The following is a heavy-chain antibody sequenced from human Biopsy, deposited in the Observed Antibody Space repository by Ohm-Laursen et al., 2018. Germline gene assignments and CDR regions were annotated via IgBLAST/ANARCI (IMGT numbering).Heavy chain of an antibody. J-gene: IGHJ4*02. D-gene: IGHD6-19*01. V-gene: IGHV4-61*01. Sequence: SDTLSLTCTVSGDSVSSGRFYWTWIRQPPGQGLEYIGYIYDRGSTANYNPSLESRVTMSVDMPKNQCPLKLSSVTAADTAIYYGARGMRSSGWPYFDSWGQGTLVTVSS. CDR1: GDSVSSGRFY. CDR2: IYDRGSTA. CDR3: ARGMRSSGWPYFDS.